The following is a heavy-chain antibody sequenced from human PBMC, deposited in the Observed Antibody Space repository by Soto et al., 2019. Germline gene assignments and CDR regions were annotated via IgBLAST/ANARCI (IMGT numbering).Heavy chain of an antibody. CDR2: ISGSGGST. V-gene: IGHV3-23*01. CDR1: GFTFSSYA. D-gene: IGHD3-10*01. CDR3: AKYGSGSYLVLYYYYGMDV. J-gene: IGHJ6*02. Sequence: PGGSLTLSCAASGFTFSSYAMSWVRQAPGKGLEWVSAISGSGGSTYYADSVKGRFTISRANSKNTLYLQMNSLRAEDTAVYYCAKYGSGSYLVLYYYYGMDVWGQGTTVTVSS.